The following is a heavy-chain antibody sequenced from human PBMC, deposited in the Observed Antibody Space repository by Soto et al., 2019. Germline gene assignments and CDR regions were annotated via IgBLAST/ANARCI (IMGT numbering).Heavy chain of an antibody. J-gene: IGHJ6*02. CDR2: IIPIFGTA. Sequence: SVRVSCKASGGTFSSYAISWVRQAPGQGLEWMGGIIPIFGTANYAQKFQGRVTITADESTSTAYMELSSLRSEDTAVYYCARVVDYGGKGWYYYYGMDVWGQGTTVTVS. V-gene: IGHV1-69*13. CDR3: ARVVDYGGKGWYYYYGMDV. D-gene: IGHD4-17*01. CDR1: GGTFSSYA.